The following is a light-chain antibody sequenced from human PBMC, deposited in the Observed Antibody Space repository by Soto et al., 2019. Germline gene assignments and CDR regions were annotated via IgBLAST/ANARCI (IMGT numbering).Light chain of an antibody. J-gene: IGKJ5*01. CDR1: QSISIG. Sequence: IARTQSRASLSLSPWETATLSCRASQSISIGLAWYRQKPGQPPRLLIYGASTRATGTPARFSGSGSGTEFTLTISSLQSEDFALYYCQQYNKWPLITFGQGTRLEIK. CDR3: QQYNKWPLIT. V-gene: IGKV3D-15*01. CDR2: GAS.